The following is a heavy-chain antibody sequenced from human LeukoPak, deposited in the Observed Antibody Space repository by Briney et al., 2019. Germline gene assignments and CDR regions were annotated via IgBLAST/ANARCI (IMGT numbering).Heavy chain of an antibody. CDR1: GGSISSYY. Sequence: SETLSLTCTVSGGSISSYYWSWIRQPPGKGLEWIGYIYYSGSTDYNPSLKSRVTISVDTSKNQFSLKLSSVTAADTAVYYCARHDGVLATFDYWGQGTLVTVSS. J-gene: IGHJ4*02. D-gene: IGHD4/OR15-4a*01. CDR3: ARHDGVLATFDY. CDR2: IYYSGST. V-gene: IGHV4-59*08.